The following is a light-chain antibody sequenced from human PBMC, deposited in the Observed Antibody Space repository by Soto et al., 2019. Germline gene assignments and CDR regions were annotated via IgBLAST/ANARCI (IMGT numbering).Light chain of an antibody. CDR1: QNDSNW. J-gene: IGKJ2*01. V-gene: IGKV1-5*03. CDR3: QQYNKEST. CDR2: KAS. Sequence: DVEMTQSPSTLPTSIGDRVTINCRASQNDSNWLAWYQQKPGKAPKLLISKASRLESGVPSRFSASGSGTDFTLTINSLQSDDFATYFWQQYNKESTFGQGTKLEIK.